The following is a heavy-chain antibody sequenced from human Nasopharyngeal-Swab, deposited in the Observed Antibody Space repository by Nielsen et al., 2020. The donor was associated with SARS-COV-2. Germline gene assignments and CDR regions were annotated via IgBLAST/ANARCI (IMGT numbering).Heavy chain of an antibody. Sequence: WARQAPGQGLEWMGWMNPNSGNTGYAQKFQGRVTITRNTSISTAYMELSSLRSEDTAVYYCALPSAAYYYYGMDVWGQGTTVTVSS. D-gene: IGHD2-2*01. CDR2: MNPNSGNT. CDR3: ALPSAAYYYYGMDV. J-gene: IGHJ6*02. V-gene: IGHV1-8*03.